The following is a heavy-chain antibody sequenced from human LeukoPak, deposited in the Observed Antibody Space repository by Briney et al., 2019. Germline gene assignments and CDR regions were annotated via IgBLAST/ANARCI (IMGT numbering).Heavy chain of an antibody. V-gene: IGHV3-23*01. CDR2: ISGSGGST. Sequence: GGSLRLSCAASGFTLSSYAMSWVRQAPGKGLEWVSAISGSGGSTYYADSVKGRFTISRDNSKNTLYLQMNSLRAEDTAVYYCAKSLAIEYSSSSDAFDIWGQGTMVTVSS. J-gene: IGHJ3*02. CDR1: GFTLSSYA. D-gene: IGHD6-6*01. CDR3: AKSLAIEYSSSSDAFDI.